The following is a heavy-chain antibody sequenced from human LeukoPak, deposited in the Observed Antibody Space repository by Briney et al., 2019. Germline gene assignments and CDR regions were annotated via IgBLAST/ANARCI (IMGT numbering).Heavy chain of an antibody. J-gene: IGHJ4*02. CDR2: ISYDGSNK. V-gene: IGHV3-30-3*01. CDR1: GFTFSSYA. D-gene: IGHD5-18*01. Sequence: GGSLRLSCAASGFTFSSYAMHWVRQAPGKGLEWVVVISYDGSNKYYADSVKGRFTISRDNSKNTLYLQMNSLRAEDTAVYYCARDLTAMVEYYFDYWGQGTLVTVSS. CDR3: ARDLTAMVEYYFDY.